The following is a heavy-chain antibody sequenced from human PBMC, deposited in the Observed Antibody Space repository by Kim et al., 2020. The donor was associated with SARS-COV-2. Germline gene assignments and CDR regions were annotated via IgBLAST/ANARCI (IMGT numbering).Heavy chain of an antibody. Sequence: NPSRQSRVTISVDTSKNQFSLKLSSVTAADTAVYYCARETYYDFWSGYYTWGQGTLVTVSS. CDR3: ARETYYDFWSGYYT. V-gene: IGHV4-30-2*04. D-gene: IGHD3-3*01. J-gene: IGHJ4*02.